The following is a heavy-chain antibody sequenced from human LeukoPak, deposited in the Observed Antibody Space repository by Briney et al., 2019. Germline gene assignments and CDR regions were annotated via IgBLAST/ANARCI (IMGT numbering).Heavy chain of an antibody. J-gene: IGHJ4*02. CDR1: GGSISSYY. CDR3: ARSPELGNFDY. V-gene: IGHV4-59*08. D-gene: IGHD7-27*01. Sequence: SETLSLTCTVSGGSISSYYWSWLRRPPGKGLEWIGYIYYSGSTNYNPSLKSRVTISVDTSKNQFSLKLSSVTAADTAVYYCARSPELGNFDYWGQGTLVTVSS. CDR2: IYYSGST.